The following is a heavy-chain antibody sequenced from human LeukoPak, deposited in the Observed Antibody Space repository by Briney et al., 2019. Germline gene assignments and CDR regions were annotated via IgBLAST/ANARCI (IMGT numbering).Heavy chain of an antibody. CDR3: ANDLLHSSSSDLDY. J-gene: IGHJ4*02. V-gene: IGHV3-23*01. Sequence: GGSLRLSCAASGFTFSSYAMSWVRQAPGKGLEWVSAISGSGGSTYYADSVKGRFTISRDNSRNTLYLQMNSLRAEDTAVYYCANDLLHSSSSDLDYWGQGTLVTVSS. CDR1: GFTFSSYA. CDR2: ISGSGGST. D-gene: IGHD6-6*01.